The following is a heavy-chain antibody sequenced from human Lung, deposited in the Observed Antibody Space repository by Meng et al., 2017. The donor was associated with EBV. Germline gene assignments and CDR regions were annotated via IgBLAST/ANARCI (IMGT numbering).Heavy chain of an antibody. J-gene: IGHJ4*02. CDR3: SRDLAGPFDD. CDR2: TNEDGGIT. CDR1: GFSFSRFW. Sequence: EVQLVESGGGLVQPGGSLRLSCAVSGFSFSRFWMHWVRQVPGKGLVWVARTNEDGGITTYADSVKGRFIISRDNTRNTLYLQMYSLRDDDTGVYFCSRDLAGPFDDWGQGTLVTVSS. V-gene: IGHV3-74*01.